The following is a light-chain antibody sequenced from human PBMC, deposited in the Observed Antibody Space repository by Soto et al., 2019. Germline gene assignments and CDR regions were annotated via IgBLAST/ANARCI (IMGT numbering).Light chain of an antibody. CDR1: QSILYSSNNKNY. CDR2: CAS. V-gene: IGKV4-1*01. CDR3: QQYYSTPLT. J-gene: IGKJ4*01. Sequence: DILMTQSPDSLAVSLGERATINCKSSQSILYSSNNKNYLTWYQQKPGQPPKMLFYCASTRESGVPDRFSGSGSGTDFTLTISSLQAEDVAVYYCQQYYSTPLTFGGGTKVEIK.